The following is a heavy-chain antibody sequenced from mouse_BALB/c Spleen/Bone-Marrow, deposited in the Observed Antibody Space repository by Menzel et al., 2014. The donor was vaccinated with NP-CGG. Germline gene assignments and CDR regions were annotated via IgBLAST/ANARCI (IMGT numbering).Heavy chain of an antibody. CDR2: IDPSAGYT. J-gene: IGHJ3*01. V-gene: IGHV1-7*01. CDR1: GYTFTNYW. D-gene: IGHD2-3*01. CDR3: ARGGIYDGYSY. Sequence: VQLQQSGAELAKPRASVKMSCKASGYTFTNYWMHWVKQRPGQGLEWIGYIDPSAGYTEYNQKFKDKATLTADKSSSTAYMQLSSLTFEDSAVYYCARGGIYDGYSYWGQGTLVTVSA.